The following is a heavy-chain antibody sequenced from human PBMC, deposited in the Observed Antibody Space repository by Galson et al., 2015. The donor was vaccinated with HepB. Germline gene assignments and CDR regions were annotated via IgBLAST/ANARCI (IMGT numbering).Heavy chain of an antibody. J-gene: IGHJ4*02. Sequence: SLRLSCAASGFTFGDYAMSWFRQAPGKGLEWVGFIRSKAYGGTTEYAASVKGRFTISRDDSKSIAYLQMNSLKTEDTAVYYCTRVIWFGELTGWFDYWGQGTQVTVSS. D-gene: IGHD3-10*01. CDR2: IRSKAYGGTT. V-gene: IGHV3-49*03. CDR1: GFTFGDYA. CDR3: TRVIWFGELTGWFDY.